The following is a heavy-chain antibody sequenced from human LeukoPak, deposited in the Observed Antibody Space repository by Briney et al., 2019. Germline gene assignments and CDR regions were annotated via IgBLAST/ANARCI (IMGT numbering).Heavy chain of an antibody. CDR3: ARGGRAAGSRFYDI. D-gene: IGHD6-13*01. CDR1: GGTFISYA. Sequence: GASVKVSCKASGGTFISYAISWVRQAPGQGLEWMGGIIPIFGTANYAQKFQGRVTITADESTSTAYMELSSLRSEDTAVYYCARGGRAAGSRFYDIWGQGTMVTVSS. CDR2: IIPIFGTA. J-gene: IGHJ3*02. V-gene: IGHV1-69*13.